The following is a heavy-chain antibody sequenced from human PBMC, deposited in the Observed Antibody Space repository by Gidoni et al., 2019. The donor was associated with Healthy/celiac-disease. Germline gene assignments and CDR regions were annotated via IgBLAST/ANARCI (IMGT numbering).Heavy chain of an antibody. V-gene: IGHV7-4-1*02. D-gene: IGHD6-6*01. CDR1: GYPFTSYA. CDR2: IKTNTGNP. J-gene: IGHJ5*02. CDR3: ARDLSSATYNWFDP. Sequence: QVQLVQSGSELKKPGASVTVSCKASGYPFTSYAMNWVRQAPGQGLEWMGWIKTNTGNPTYAQGFTGRFVFSLDTSVSTAYLQISSLKAEDTAVYYCARDLSSATYNWFDPWGQGTLVTVSS.